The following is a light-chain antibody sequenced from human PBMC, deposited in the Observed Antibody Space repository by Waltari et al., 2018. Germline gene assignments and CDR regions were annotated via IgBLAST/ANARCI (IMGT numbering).Light chain of an antibody. CDR3: QHSYSAPPLT. Sequence: DIQMTQSPSSLSASVGDRVTITCRASQSISRYLNWYQQKPGKAPKLLIYAASSLQSGVPSRFSCSGSLTDFTLTISSLQPEDFVTYYCQHSYSAPPLTFGGWTKVEIK. V-gene: IGKV1-39*01. CDR2: AAS. J-gene: IGKJ4*01. CDR1: QSISRY.